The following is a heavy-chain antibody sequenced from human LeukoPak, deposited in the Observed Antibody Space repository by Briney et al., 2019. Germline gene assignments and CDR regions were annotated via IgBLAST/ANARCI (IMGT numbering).Heavy chain of an antibody. V-gene: IGHV1-69*05. J-gene: IGHJ4*02. CDR2: IIPLFGTP. CDR1: GGTFSNSG. Sequence: SVKVSCKASGGTFSNSGFNWVRQAPGQGLEWLGGIIPLFGTPRYAQKFQGRVSISTDESTRTAYMDLSSLRSEDTAVYYCAREINWVSDSSGYSPYYFDFWGQGTLVTVSS. D-gene: IGHD3-22*01. CDR3: AREINWVSDSSGYSPYYFDF.